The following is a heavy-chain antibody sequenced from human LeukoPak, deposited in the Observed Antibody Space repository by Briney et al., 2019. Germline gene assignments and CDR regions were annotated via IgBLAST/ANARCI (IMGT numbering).Heavy chain of an antibody. CDR2: ISGSGGST. D-gene: IGHD6-13*01. CDR1: GFTFSDHD. V-gene: IGHV3-23*01. Sequence: PGGSLRLSCAAPGFTFSDHDTDWVRQAPGKGLEWVSAISGSGGSTYYADSVKGRFTISRDNSKNTLYLQMNSLRAEDTAVYYCARIAAAGSYNWFDPWGQGTLVTVSS. CDR3: ARIAAAGSYNWFDP. J-gene: IGHJ5*02.